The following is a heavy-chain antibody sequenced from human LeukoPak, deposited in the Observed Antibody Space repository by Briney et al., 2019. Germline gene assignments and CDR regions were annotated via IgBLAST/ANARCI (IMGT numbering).Heavy chain of an antibody. V-gene: IGHV3-33*01. CDR2: IYYDGSDK. Sequence: GGSLRLSCAASGFTFSSYGMHWVRQAPGKGLEWVAIIYYDGSDKYYADSVKGRFTITRDNSKDTLYLQMNSLRAEDTAVYYCARQIAYYYDSSGYYTTDYWGQGTLVTVSS. CDR3: ARQIAYYYDSSGYYTTDY. J-gene: IGHJ4*02. CDR1: GFTFSSYG. D-gene: IGHD3-22*01.